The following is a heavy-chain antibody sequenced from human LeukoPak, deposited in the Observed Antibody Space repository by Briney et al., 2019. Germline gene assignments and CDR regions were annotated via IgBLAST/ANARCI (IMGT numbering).Heavy chain of an antibody. J-gene: IGHJ6*03. V-gene: IGHV4-59*01. CDR3: ARGYCSGGSCYHYYYYMDA. CDR1: GGSISSYY. CDR2: IYYSGST. D-gene: IGHD2-15*01. Sequence: SETLSLTCTVSGGSISSYYWSWIRQPPGKGLEWIGYIYYSGSTNYNPSLKSRVTISVDTSKNQFSLKLSSVTAADTAVYYCARGYCSGGSCYHYYYYMDAWGKGTTVTVSS.